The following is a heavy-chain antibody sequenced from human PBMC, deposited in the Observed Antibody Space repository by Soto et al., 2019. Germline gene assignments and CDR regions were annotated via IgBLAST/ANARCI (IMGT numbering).Heavy chain of an antibody. D-gene: IGHD3-10*01. CDR2: INCGGGGT. Sequence: QVQLVQSGAEVKKPGASVRVSCKASGYTFTNYYMHWVRQAPGQGLEWVGIINCGGGGTNYAQKFQGRVIMTRETSTNTVYMDLSSPRSEDTAVYYCVREFSGGYFDYWGQGILVTVST. V-gene: IGHV1-46*01. CDR3: VREFSGGYFDY. CDR1: GYTFTNYY. J-gene: IGHJ4*02.